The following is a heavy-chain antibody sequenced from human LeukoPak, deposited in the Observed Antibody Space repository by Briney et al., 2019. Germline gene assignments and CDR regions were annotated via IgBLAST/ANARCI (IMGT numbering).Heavy chain of an antibody. V-gene: IGHV3-23*01. J-gene: IGHJ3*02. D-gene: IGHD3-16*02. CDR3: AKDPVVGAPHVFDI. CDR2: ISGGIMINT. Sequence: EGSLRLSCAASGFTFSTQAMSWVRQAPGKGLEWVAAISGGIMINTYYTDSVKGRFTISRDNSKNTLYLQMNSLRDDDTAVYYCAKDPVVGAPHVFDIWGQGTMVTVSS. CDR1: GFTFSTQA.